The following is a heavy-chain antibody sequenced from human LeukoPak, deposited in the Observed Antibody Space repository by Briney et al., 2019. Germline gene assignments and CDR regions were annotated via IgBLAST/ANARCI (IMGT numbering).Heavy chain of an antibody. V-gene: IGHV3-74*01. Sequence: PGGSLRLSCATSGLTFTRYTMSWVRQAPGKGLVWVSRINNDGSSTTYADSVKGRFTISRDNSKNTLYLQMNSLRAEDTAVYYCARDPGCSGGSCYDPGPFDYWGQGTLVTVSS. J-gene: IGHJ4*02. CDR3: ARDPGCSGGSCYDPGPFDY. CDR2: INNDGSST. D-gene: IGHD2-15*01. CDR1: GLTFTRYT.